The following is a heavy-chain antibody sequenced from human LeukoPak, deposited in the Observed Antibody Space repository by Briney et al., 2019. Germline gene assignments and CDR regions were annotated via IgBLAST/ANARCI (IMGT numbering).Heavy chain of an antibody. D-gene: IGHD3-16*02. V-gene: IGHV4-59*01. CDR2: IYYSGST. CDR1: GGSISSYY. CDR3: AGGKFYDYVWGSYPLLFDY. J-gene: IGHJ4*02. Sequence: SGTLSLTCTVSGGSISSYYWSWIRQPPGKGLEWIGYIYYSGSTNYNPSLKSRVTISVDTSKNQFSLKLSSVTAADTAVYYCAGGKFYDYVWGSYPLLFDYWGQGTLVTVSS.